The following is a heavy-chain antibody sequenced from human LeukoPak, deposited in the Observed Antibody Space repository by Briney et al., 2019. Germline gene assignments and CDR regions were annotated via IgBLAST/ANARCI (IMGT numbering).Heavy chain of an antibody. CDR1: GYSFTSYW. CDR2: IYPGDSDT. J-gene: IGHJ4*02. Sequence: GESPKISCKGSGYSFTSYWIGWVRQMPGKGLEWMGIIYPGDSDTRYSPSFQGQATISADKSISTAYLQWSSLKASDTAMYYCARHGPSLGYYYDSSGYSDYWGQGTLVTVSS. CDR3: ARHGPSLGYYYDSSGYSDY. D-gene: IGHD3-22*01. V-gene: IGHV5-51*01.